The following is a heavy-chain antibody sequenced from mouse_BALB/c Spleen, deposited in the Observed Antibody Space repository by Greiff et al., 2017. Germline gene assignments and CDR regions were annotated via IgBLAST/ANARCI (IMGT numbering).Heavy chain of an antibody. CDR1: GFTFSDYY. CDR3: ARAYGSSHHWYFDV. J-gene: IGHJ1*01. Sequence: DVKLVESGGGLVKPGGSLKLSCAASGFTFSDYYMYWVRQTPEKRLEWVATISDGGSYTYYPDSVKGRFTISRDNAKNNLYLQMSSLKSEDTAMYYCARAYGSSHHWYFDVWGAGTTVTVSS. D-gene: IGHD1-1*01. CDR2: ISDGGSYT. V-gene: IGHV5-4*02.